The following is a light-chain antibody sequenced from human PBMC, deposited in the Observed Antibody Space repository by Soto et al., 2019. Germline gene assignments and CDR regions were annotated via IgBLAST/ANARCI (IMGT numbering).Light chain of an antibody. J-gene: IGLJ1*01. Sequence: QSVLTQPASVSGSPGQSITISCTGTSSDVGGYNYVSWYQQHPGKAPKLIIFEVNSRPSGISSRFSGPKSGNTASLTISGLQAEDEAEYYCSSYTSRSTHVFGTGTKVTVL. CDR3: SSYTSRSTHV. V-gene: IGLV2-14*01. CDR2: EVN. CDR1: SSDVGGYNY.